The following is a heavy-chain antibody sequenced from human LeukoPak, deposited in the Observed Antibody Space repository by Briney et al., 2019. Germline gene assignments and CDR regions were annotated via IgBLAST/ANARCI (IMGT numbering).Heavy chain of an antibody. D-gene: IGHD5-18*01. J-gene: IGHJ3*02. CDR1: GYTFTSYY. V-gene: IGHV1-46*01. CDR3: VKEPRGYSFSFDI. Sequence: ASVKVSCKASGYTFTSYYMHWVRQAPGQGLEWMGIINPSGGSTSYAQKFQGRVTMTRDTSTSTVYMELSSLRSEDTAVYYCVKEPRGYSFSFDIWGQGTMVTVSS. CDR2: INPSGGST.